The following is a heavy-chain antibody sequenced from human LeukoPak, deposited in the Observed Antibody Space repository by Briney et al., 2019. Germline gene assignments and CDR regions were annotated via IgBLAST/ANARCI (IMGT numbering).Heavy chain of an antibody. J-gene: IGHJ1*01. CDR3: AIMHGYYDGSGYWVQ. CDR1: GFTFRSYG. Sequence: GRSLRLSCAASGFTFRSYGMHWVRQAPGKGLEWVAVIWYDGSIKYYADSVKGRFTISRDNSKNTLYLQMNSLRDEDTAVYYCAIMHGYYDGSGYWVQWGQGTLVTVSS. CDR2: IWYDGSIK. V-gene: IGHV3-33*01. D-gene: IGHD3-22*01.